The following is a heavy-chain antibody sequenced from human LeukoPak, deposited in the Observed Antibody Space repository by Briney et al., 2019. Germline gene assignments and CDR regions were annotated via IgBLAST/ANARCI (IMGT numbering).Heavy chain of an antibody. D-gene: IGHD4-17*01. CDR3: ANEIRPNDH. J-gene: IGHJ4*02. Sequence: GGSLRLSCAASGFTFSSHALSWVRQAPGKGLEWVSAISISGGSTYYADSVKGRFTISRDNSKNTLYLQMNSLRPEDTAVYYCANEIRPNDHWGQGTLVTVSS. CDR1: GFTFSSHA. V-gene: IGHV3-23*01. CDR2: ISISGGST.